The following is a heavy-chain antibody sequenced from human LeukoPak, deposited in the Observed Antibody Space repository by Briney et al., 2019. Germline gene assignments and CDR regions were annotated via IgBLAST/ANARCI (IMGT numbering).Heavy chain of an antibody. CDR3: ASPQYTYDDPPRY. D-gene: IGHD3-16*01. CDR2: ISSSSSVI. Sequence: PGGSLRLSCAASGFTFNSYSMSWVRRAPGKGLKWVSYISSSSSVISYGDSVRGRFTISRDNAKKSVYLQMNSLRAEDTAVYYCASPQYTYDDPPRYWGQGTLVTVSS. J-gene: IGHJ4*02. V-gene: IGHV3-48*01. CDR1: GFTFNSYS.